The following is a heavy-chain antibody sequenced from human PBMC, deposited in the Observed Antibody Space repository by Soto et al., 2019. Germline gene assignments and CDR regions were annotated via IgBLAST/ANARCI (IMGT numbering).Heavy chain of an antibody. CDR2: IYYSGST. D-gene: IGHD1-1*01. CDR1: GGSISSGGYY. Sequence: QVQLQESGPGLMKPSQTLSLTCTVSGGSISSGGYYWSWIRQHPGKGLEWIGYIYYSGSTYYNPSLKSRVTISVDTSKNQFSLKLSSMTAADTAVYYCARCRSWNGLIWFDPWGQGTLVTVSS. J-gene: IGHJ5*02. V-gene: IGHV4-31*03. CDR3: ARCRSWNGLIWFDP.